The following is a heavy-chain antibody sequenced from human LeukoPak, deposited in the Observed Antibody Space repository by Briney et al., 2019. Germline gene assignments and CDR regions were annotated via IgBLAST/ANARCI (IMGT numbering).Heavy chain of an antibody. CDR3: ARDELSPYYYDSSGYGYDY. V-gene: IGHV3-11*01. CDR2: ISSSGSTI. J-gene: IGHJ4*02. Sequence: GGSLRLSCAASGFTFSDYYMSWIRQAPGKGLEWVSHISSSGSTIYYADSVKGRFTISRDNAKNSLYLQMNSLRAEDTAVYYCARDELSPYYYDSSGYGYDYWGQGTLVTVSS. CDR1: GFTFSDYY. D-gene: IGHD3-22*01.